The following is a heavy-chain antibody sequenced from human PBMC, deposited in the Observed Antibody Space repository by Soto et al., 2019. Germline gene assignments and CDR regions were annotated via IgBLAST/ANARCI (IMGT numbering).Heavy chain of an antibody. CDR2: INPSGGST. J-gene: IGHJ6*02. Sequence: ASVKVSCKASGYTFTSYYMHWVRQAPGQGLEWMGIINPSGGSTSYAQKFQGRVTMNRDTSTSTVYMELSSLRSEDTAVYYCARSTAMANQDYYYYYYGMDVWGQGTTVTVSS. CDR1: GYTFTSYY. CDR3: ARSTAMANQDYYYYYYGMDV. D-gene: IGHD5-18*01. V-gene: IGHV1-46*01.